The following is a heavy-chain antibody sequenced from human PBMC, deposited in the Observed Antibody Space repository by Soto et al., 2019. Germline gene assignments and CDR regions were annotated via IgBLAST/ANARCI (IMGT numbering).Heavy chain of an antibody. CDR2: ILYSGNT. J-gene: IGHJ4*02. Sequence: SETLSLTCTVSGGSISSGDHYWTWIRQPPGKGLEWIGHILYSGNTHYNPSLNSRLTISVDTSKNQFSLKLSSLTAADTALYYCARHSWFGALSFDCWGKGTL. D-gene: IGHD3-10*01. V-gene: IGHV4-30-4*01. CDR1: GGSISSGDHY. CDR3: ARHSWFGALSFDC.